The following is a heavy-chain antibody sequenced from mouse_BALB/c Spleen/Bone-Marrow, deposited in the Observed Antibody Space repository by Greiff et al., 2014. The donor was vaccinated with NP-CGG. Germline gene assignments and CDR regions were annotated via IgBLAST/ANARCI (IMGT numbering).Heavy chain of an antibody. CDR3: ARFGNYEGFGY. Sequence: VQRVESGAELVRPGASVKLSCKASGYSFTNYWMNWVKQRPGQGLEWIGMIHPSDSETRLNQKFKDKATLTVDKSSSTAYMQVSSPTSEDSAVYYCARFGNYEGFGYWGQGTLVTVSA. V-gene: IGHV1-74*01. D-gene: IGHD2-1*01. CDR2: IHPSDSET. CDR1: GYSFTNYW. J-gene: IGHJ3*01.